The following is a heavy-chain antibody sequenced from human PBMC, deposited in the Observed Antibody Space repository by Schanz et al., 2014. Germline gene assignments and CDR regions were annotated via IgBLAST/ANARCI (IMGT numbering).Heavy chain of an antibody. CDR1: GGTFSTYT. CDR3: ARDQSPYTNSSDVRYFDY. D-gene: IGHD6-6*01. V-gene: IGHV1-69*08. CDR2: IIPILGIA. J-gene: IGHJ4*02. Sequence: QVHLVQSGAEVKKPGSSVKVSCKASGGTFSTYTISWVRQAPGQGLEWMGRIIPILGIANYAQKFQGRVTITADKSTTTAYMELNSLNSDDTAVYYCARDQSPYTNSSDVRYFDYWGQGSLVTVSS.